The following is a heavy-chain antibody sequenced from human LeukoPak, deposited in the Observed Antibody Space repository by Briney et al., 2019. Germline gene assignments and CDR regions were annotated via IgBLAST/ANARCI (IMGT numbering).Heavy chain of an antibody. Sequence: YPSETLSLTCTVSGGSISSGGYYWSWIRQHPGKGLEWIGYIYYSGSTYYNPSLKSRVTISVDTSKNQFSLKLSSVTAADTAVHYCARGLITIFGVVSNWFDPWGQGTLVTVSS. V-gene: IGHV4-31*03. D-gene: IGHD3-3*01. CDR2: IYYSGST. J-gene: IGHJ5*02. CDR3: ARGLITIFGVVSNWFDP. CDR1: GGSISSGGYY.